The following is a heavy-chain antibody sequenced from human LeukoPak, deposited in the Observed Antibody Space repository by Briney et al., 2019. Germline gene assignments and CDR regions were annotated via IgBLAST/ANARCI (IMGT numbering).Heavy chain of an antibody. V-gene: IGHV1-8*03. CDR2: MNPNSGNT. D-gene: IGHD6-13*01. CDR3: AIGTPRIAAAGMNDAFDI. CDR1: GGTFSSYA. J-gene: IGHJ3*02. Sequence: ASVKVSCKASGGTFSSYAISWVRQATGQGLEWMGWMNPNSGNTGYAQKFQGRVTITRNTSISTAYMELSSLRSEDTAVYYCAIGTPRIAAAGMNDAFDIWGQGTMVTVSS.